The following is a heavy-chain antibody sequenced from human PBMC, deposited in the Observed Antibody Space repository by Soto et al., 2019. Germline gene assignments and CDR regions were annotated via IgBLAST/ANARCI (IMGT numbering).Heavy chain of an antibody. CDR3: AKDRGFLEWLSSVFDY. CDR2: ISYDESNK. D-gene: IGHD3-3*01. V-gene: IGHV3-30*18. Sequence: SLRLSCAASGFIFSSYGMHWVRQAPGKGLEWVAVISYDESNKYYADSVKGRLTISRDNSKNTVYLQMNNLRREDTAVYYCAKDRGFLEWLSSVFDYWGQGTLVTVSS. J-gene: IGHJ4*02. CDR1: GFIFSSYG.